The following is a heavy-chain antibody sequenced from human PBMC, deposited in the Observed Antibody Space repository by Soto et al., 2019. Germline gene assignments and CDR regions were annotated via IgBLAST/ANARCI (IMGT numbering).Heavy chain of an antibody. V-gene: IGHV3-11*04. J-gene: IGHJ4*02. CDR3: ARENSVQAWLHHFDH. D-gene: IGHD5-18*01. CDR2: ISDDGASI. Sequence: PGGSLRLSCAASGFIVTPYWLSWVRQAPGRGLEWVSYISDDGASIYYADSLKGRFTISRDNAKNSLSLQMNNLRAEDTAVYYCARENSVQAWLHHFDHWGLGTLVTVSS. CDR1: GFIVTPYW.